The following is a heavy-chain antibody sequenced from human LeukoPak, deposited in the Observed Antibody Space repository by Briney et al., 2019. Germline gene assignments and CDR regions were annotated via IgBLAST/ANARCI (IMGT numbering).Heavy chain of an antibody. J-gene: IGHJ4*02. CDR3: VRRKGDSSGFYYVDY. D-gene: IGHD3-22*01. CDR2: MYYDGST. Sequence: SETLSLTCTVSGGYVSSGDYYWGWVRQPPGKGLEWIGSMYYDGSTYSTPSLKSRVSISADTSKNQFSLKLSSVTAADTAVDYCVRRKGDSSGFYYVDYWGQGTLVTVSS. V-gene: IGHV4-39*01. CDR1: GGYVSSGDYY.